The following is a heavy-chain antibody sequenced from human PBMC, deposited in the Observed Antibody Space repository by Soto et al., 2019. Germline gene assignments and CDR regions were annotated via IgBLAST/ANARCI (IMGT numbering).Heavy chain of an antibody. J-gene: IGHJ6*03. D-gene: IGHD3-3*01. CDR2: IYSGGST. Sequence: GGSLRLSCAASGFTVSSNYMSWVRQAPGKGLEWVSVIYSGGSTYYADSVKGRFTISRDNSKNTLYLQMNSPRDEDTAVYYCARGTPWDDFWRPGYYYMDVWGKGTTVTVSS. CDR3: ARGTPWDDFWRPGYYYMDV. CDR1: GFTVSSNY. V-gene: IGHV3-66*01.